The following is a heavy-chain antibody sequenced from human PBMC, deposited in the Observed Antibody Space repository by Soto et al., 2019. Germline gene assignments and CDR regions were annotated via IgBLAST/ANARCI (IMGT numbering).Heavy chain of an antibody. D-gene: IGHD3-22*01. J-gene: IGHJ4*02. CDR1: GGSISSGDYY. CDR3: ARAPYYYDSSGWGNYFMAFDY. Sequence: QVQLQESGPGLVKPSQTLSLTCTVSGGSISSGDYYWSWIRQPPGKGLEWIGYIYYSGSTYYNPYSERRVTISVDTSKNQFSLTLSSVTAAHTAVYYCARAPYYYDSSGWGNYFMAFDYWGQGTLVTVSS. V-gene: IGHV4-30-4*01. CDR2: IYYSGST.